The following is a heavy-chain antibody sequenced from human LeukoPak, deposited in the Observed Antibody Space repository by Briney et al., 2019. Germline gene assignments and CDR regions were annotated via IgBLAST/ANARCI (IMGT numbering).Heavy chain of an antibody. J-gene: IGHJ4*02. CDR2: ISWNSGSI. V-gene: IGHV3-9*01. CDR1: GFTFDDYA. Sequence: GGSLRLSCAASGFTFDDYAMHWVRRAPGKGLEWVSGISWNSGSIGYADSVKGRFTISRDNAKNSLYLQMNSLRAEDTALYYCAKDRSGSSSGYFDYWGQGTLVTVSS. D-gene: IGHD6-19*01. CDR3: AKDRSGSSSGYFDY.